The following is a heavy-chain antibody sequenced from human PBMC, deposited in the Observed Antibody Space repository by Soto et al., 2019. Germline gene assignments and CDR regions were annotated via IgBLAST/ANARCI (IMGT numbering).Heavy chain of an antibody. J-gene: IGHJ5*02. CDR3: ASAGAVAGSTNWFDP. Sequence: QVQLVQSGAEVKKPGASVKVSCKASGYTFTSYGISWVRQAPGQGLEWMGWISAYNGNTNYAQKLQGRVTMTTDTSTSTAYMELRSLRSADTALYYAASAGAVAGSTNWFDPWGQGTLVTVSS. V-gene: IGHV1-18*01. CDR2: ISAYNGNT. D-gene: IGHD6-19*01. CDR1: GYTFTSYG.